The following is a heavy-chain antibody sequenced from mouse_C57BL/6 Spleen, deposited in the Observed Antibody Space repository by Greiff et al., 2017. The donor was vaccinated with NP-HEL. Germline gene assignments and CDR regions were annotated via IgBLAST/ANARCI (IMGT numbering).Heavy chain of an antibody. D-gene: IGHD2-5*01. Sequence: ESGPGLVKPSQSLSLTCSVTGYSITSGYYWNWIRQFPGNNLEWMGYISYDGSNNYNPSLKNRISITRDTSKNQFFLKLNSVTTEDTATYYCARGGYYSNFGGYFDYWGQGTTLTVSS. J-gene: IGHJ2*01. CDR1: GYSITSGYY. V-gene: IGHV3-6*01. CDR3: ARGGYYSNFGGYFDY. CDR2: ISYDGSN.